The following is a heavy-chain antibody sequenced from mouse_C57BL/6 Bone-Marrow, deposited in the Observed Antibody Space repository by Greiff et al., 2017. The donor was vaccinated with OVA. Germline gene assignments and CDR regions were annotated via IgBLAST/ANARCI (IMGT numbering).Heavy chain of an antibody. D-gene: IGHD1-1*01. CDR1: GFNIKDYY. J-gene: IGHJ4*01. V-gene: IGHV14-2*01. Sequence: VQLKESGAELVKPGASVKLSCTASGFNIKDYYMHWVKQRTEQGLEWIGRIDPEDGETKYAPKFQGKATITADTSSNTAYLQLSSLTSDDTAVYYWARDYYGREGAMDYWGQGTSVTVSS. CDR3: ARDYYGREGAMDY. CDR2: IDPEDGET.